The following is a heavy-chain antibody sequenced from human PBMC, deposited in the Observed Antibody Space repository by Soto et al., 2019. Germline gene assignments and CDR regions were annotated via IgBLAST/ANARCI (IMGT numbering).Heavy chain of an antibody. Sequence: QVQLVQSGAEVKQPGASVKVSCRASGYTFTNYDISWVRQATGQGLEWMGWMYPDSANTGYAQKFQGRVTMTRDTSISTAYMELNSLTSEDTAVYYCARAIRNQLLSDYWGQGTLVTVSS. CDR2: MYPDSANT. CDR1: GYTFTNYD. V-gene: IGHV1-8*01. CDR3: ARAIRNQLLSDY. J-gene: IGHJ4*02. D-gene: IGHD1-26*01.